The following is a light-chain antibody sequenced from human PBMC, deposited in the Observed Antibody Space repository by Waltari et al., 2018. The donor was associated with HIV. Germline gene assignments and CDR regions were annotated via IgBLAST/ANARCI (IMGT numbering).Light chain of an antibody. CDR1: QSVSSY. J-gene: IGKJ5*01. Sequence: EIVLTQSPATLSLSPGERATLSCRASQSVSSYLAWYQQKPGQAPRLLIYDASNRATGIPARFSGSGSGTDFTLTISSLEPEDFAVYYCQQRSHPPPTFGQGTRLEIK. V-gene: IGKV3-11*01. CDR3: QQRSHPPPT. CDR2: DAS.